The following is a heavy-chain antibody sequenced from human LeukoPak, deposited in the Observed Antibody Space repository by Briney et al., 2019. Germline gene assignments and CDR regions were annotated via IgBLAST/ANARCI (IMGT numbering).Heavy chain of an antibody. Sequence: PSETLSLTCTVSGGSVSPYYWSWIRQPPGKGLEWIGYIYYSGSTNYNPSLKSRVTISVDTSKNQFSLKLSSVTAADTAVYYCARDCRGASCYDYWGQGTLVTVSS. D-gene: IGHD2-15*01. J-gene: IGHJ4*02. CDR3: ARDCRGASCYDY. CDR2: IYYSGST. V-gene: IGHV4-59*02. CDR1: GGSVSPYY.